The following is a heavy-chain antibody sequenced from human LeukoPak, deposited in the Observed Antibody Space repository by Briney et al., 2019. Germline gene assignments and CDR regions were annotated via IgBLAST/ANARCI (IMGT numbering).Heavy chain of an antibody. CDR3: AHKYAVPAAVAPFYFDY. CDR1: GFSLSTNGVG. CDR2: IYWDDDR. D-gene: IGHD2-8*01. V-gene: IGHV2-5*02. Sequence: ESGPTLVNPTQTLTLTCTFSGFSLSTNGVGVGWIRQPPGEALEWLALIYWDDDRRYSPSLKSRLTITKDTSKNQVVLTMTNMDPVDTATYYCAHKYAVPAAVAPFYFDYWGQGTLVTVSS. J-gene: IGHJ4*02.